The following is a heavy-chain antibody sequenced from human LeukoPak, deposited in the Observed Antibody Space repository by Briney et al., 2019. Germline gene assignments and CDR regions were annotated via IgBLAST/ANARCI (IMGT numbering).Heavy chain of an antibody. V-gene: IGHV1-18*01. CDR1: GYTFTNYA. CDR2: ISAYNGNT. CDR3: ARVRNSGFRYVDS. Sequence: ASVKVSCKAAGYTFTNYAISWVRQAPGQGLEWVGWISAYNGNTNYAQKLQGRVTMTTDTSTSTAYMDLRSLRSDDTAVYYCARVRNSGFRYVDSWGQGTLVTVSS. J-gene: IGHJ4*02. D-gene: IGHD5-12*01.